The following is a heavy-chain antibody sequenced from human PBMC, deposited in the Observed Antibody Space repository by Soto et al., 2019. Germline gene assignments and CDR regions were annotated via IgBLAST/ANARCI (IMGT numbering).Heavy chain of an antibody. J-gene: IGHJ4*02. D-gene: IGHD3-10*01. CDR3: ASSMGRGGNDY. Sequence: EVQLGESGGGLVQPGGSLRRSCAASGFTFSDYWMSWVRQAPGKGQECVANIKTDGSEKYYVDPVKGRFTISRDNDKNSLYLQMNSLRAEDTAVYYCASSMGRGGNDYWGQGTLVAVSS. CDR1: GFTFSDYW. CDR2: IKTDGSEK. V-gene: IGHV3-7*05.